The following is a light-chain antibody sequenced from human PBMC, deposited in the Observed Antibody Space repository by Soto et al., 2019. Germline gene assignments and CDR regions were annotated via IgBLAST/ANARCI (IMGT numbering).Light chain of an antibody. CDR3: SSYVGSKV. CDR1: RSDVGGYNY. V-gene: IGLV2-8*01. Sequence: QSVLTQPPSASGSLGQSVTISCPGTRSDVGGYNYVSWYQQHPGKAPKLMISEVSKRPSGVPDRFSGSKSGNTASLTVSGLQAEAEADYYCSSYVGSKVFGGGTKVTVL. CDR2: EVS. J-gene: IGLJ3*02.